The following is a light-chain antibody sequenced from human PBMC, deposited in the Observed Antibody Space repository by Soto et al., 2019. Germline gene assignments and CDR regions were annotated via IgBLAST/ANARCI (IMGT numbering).Light chain of an antibody. Sequence: EIVLTQSPGSLSLSPGESATLSCRASQTISSTXLAWYQQIPGQTPRLLIYGASTRATGIPDRFSGSGSGTDFXXXISRLEXEDAAVYYCQQYGGSPRTFGQGTKVEIK. CDR3: QQYGGSPRT. V-gene: IGKV3-20*01. CDR1: QTISSTX. CDR2: GAS. J-gene: IGKJ1*01.